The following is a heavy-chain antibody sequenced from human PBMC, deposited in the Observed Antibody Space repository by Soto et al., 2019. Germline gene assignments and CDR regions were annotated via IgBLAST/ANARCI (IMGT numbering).Heavy chain of an antibody. J-gene: IGHJ4*02. Sequence: VQLVVSGGDLIQPGGSLRLSCAASGFTFSNYWIHWVRQAPGKGLVWVSRINGDGSTTSYADSVKGRFTISRDNAKNTLSLQMNSLRAEDTAVYYCVRGSVYNWRGDFWGQGTLVTVSS. D-gene: IGHD1-20*01. V-gene: IGHV3-74*01. CDR1: GFTFSNYW. CDR3: VRGSVYNWRGDF. CDR2: INGDGSTT.